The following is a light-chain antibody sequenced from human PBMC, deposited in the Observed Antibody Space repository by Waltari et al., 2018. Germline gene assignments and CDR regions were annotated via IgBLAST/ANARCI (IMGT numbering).Light chain of an antibody. CDR1: SSGLGGYNY. CDR3: SSYAGSNTWV. CDR2: DVS. V-gene: IGLV2-11*01. Sequence: QAALTQPPSVSGSPGQSVTISCTGTSSGLGGYNYFSWYQQHPGKAPKLMIYDVSKRPSGVSDRFSGSKSGNTASLTISGLQAEDEADYYCSSYAGSNTWVFGGGTRLTVL. J-gene: IGLJ2*01.